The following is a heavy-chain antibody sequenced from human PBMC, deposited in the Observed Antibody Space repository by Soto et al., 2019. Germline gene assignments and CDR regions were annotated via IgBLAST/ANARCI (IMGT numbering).Heavy chain of an antibody. CDR3: AGGRIVVVGSRAYYGMDV. CDR1: GGTPSNSA. Sequence: QVHLLLQSGAEVKKPWSSVKVSCKASGGTPSNSAISWVRQAPGQGLEWVGGIIPVFGLVKYAQNFQGRVTLTAAESTTPAYMELSSLRPEETAVYYCAGGRIVVVGSRAYYGMDVWGKGTTVTVSS. D-gene: IGHD3-22*01. V-gene: IGHV1-69*01. CDR2: IIPVFGLV. J-gene: IGHJ6*04.